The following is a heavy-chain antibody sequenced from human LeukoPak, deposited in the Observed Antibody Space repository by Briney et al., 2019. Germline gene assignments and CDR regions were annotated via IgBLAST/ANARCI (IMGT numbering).Heavy chain of an antibody. J-gene: IGHJ4*02. CDR2: IKQDGSEK. V-gene: IGHV3-7*01. D-gene: IGHD3-10*01. CDR3: ERDRPPGKPPGFDY. CDR1: GFTFSSYW. Sequence: GGSLRLSCAASGFTFSSYWMSWVRQAPGKGLEWVANIKQDGSEKYYVDSVKGRFTISRDNAKNSLYLQMNSLRAEDTAVYYCERDRPPGKPPGFDYGGRGPRAPVS.